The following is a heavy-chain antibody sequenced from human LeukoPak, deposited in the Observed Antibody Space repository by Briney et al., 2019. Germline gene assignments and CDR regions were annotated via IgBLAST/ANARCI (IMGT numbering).Heavy chain of an antibody. Sequence: GGSLRLSCAASGSTFSSYGMHWVRQAPGKGLEWVAVISYDGSNKYYADSVKGRFTISRDNSKNTLYLQMNSLRAEDTAVYYCAKGATYYYDSSGYEIDYWGQGTLVTVSS. V-gene: IGHV3-30*18. CDR3: AKGATYYYDSSGYEIDY. D-gene: IGHD3-22*01. CDR1: GSTFSSYG. CDR2: ISYDGSNK. J-gene: IGHJ4*02.